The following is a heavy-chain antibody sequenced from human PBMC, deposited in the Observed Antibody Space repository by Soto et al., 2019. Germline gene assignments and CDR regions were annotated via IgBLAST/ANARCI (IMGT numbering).Heavy chain of an antibody. CDR1: GGTFSSYA. CDR3: ARVNDFWSGYPQPPYYYYYGMDV. D-gene: IGHD3-3*01. J-gene: IGHJ6*02. Sequence: ASVKVSCKASGGTFSSYAIGWVRQAPGQGLEWMGGIIPIFGTANYAQKFQGRVTITADESTSTAYMELSSLRSEDTAVYYCARVNDFWSGYPQPPYYYYYGMDVWGQGTTVTVSS. V-gene: IGHV1-69*13. CDR2: IIPIFGTA.